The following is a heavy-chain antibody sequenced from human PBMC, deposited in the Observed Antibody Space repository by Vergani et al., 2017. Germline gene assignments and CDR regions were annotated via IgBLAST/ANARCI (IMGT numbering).Heavy chain of an antibody. D-gene: IGHD6-6*01. V-gene: IGHV4-59*01. J-gene: IGHJ4*02. CDR3: ARADSSSRVHYFDY. CDR1: GGSISSYY. CDR2: IYYSGST. Sequence: QVQLQESGPGLVKPSETLSLTCTVSGGSISSYYWSWIRQPPGKGLEWIGYIYYSGSTNYNPSLKRRVTISVDTSKNQFSLNLSSVTAADTAVYYCARADSSSRVHYFDYWGQGTLVTVSS.